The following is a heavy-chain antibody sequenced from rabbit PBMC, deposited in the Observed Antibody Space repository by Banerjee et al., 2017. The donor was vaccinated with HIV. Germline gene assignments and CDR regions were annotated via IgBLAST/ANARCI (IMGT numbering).Heavy chain of an antibody. CDR2: INSNTGNT. CDR1: GFSFSNYYY. V-gene: IGHV1S40*01. J-gene: IGHJ6*01. Sequence: QSLEESGGDLVKPGASLTLTCTASGFSFSNYYYICWVRQAPGKGLEWIACINSNTGNTVYASWAKGPFTISKASWTTVTLQMTSLTAADTATYFCARAGSVAGDGYDLWGPGTLVTVS. CDR3: ARAGSVAGDGYDL. D-gene: IGHD6-1*01.